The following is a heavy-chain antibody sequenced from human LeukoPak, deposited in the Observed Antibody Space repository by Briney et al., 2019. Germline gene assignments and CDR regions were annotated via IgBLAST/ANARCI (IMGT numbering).Heavy chain of an antibody. CDR2: IIPIFGTA. D-gene: IGHD4-23*01. V-gene: IGHV1-69*05. CDR1: GGTFSSYA. CDR3: ARVGDPQTLDY. J-gene: IGHJ4*02. Sequence: ASVKVSCKASGGTFSSYAISWVRQAPGQGLEWMGGIIPIFGTANYAQKFQVRVTITTDESTSTAYMELSSLRSEDTTVYYCARVGDPQTLDYWGQGTLVTVSS.